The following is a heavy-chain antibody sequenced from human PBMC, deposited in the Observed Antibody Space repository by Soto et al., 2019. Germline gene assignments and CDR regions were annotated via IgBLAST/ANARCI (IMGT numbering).Heavy chain of an antibody. CDR1: GISVSTSDYY. V-gene: IGHV4-39*01. CDR2: IYYSGST. CDR3: AGFVVPASRNSDFDY. D-gene: IGHD2-15*01. Sequence: PSETLSLTCTVSGISVSTSDYYWGWVRQPPGKGLDWIGNIYYSGSTIYNPSLRSRVTLSVDTSKNQFSLRLNSVTVADTAVYFCAGFVVPASRNSDFDYWGQGTLVTVSS. J-gene: IGHJ4*02.